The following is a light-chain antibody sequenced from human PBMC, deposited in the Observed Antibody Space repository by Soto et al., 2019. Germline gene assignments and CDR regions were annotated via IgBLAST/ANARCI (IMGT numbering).Light chain of an antibody. Sequence: QSVLTQPPSASGSPGQSVTISCTGTSSDVGGYNFVSWYQQHPGKAPKLMIHEVTKRPSGVPDRFSGSKSGNTASLTVSGLQAEDEADYYCSSYAGSSNLVFGGGTKLTVL. CDR3: SSYAGSSNLV. CDR2: EVT. J-gene: IGLJ2*01. V-gene: IGLV2-8*01. CDR1: SSDVGGYNF.